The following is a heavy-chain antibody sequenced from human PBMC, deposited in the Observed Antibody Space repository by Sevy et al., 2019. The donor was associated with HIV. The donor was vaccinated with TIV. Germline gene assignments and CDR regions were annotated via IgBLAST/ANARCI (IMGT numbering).Heavy chain of an antibody. D-gene: IGHD3-16*01. V-gene: IGHV3-49*03. CDR2: IRSNTYGGTT. CDR3: TRVRGTSSPYYYYGMDV. J-gene: IGHJ6*02. Sequence: GGCLRLSCTASGFTFGDYAMSWCRQAPGKGLEWVGFIRSNTYGGTTEYAASAKGRFTISRDDSKSIAYLQMNSLKTGDKALYYCTRVRGTSSPYYYYGMDVWGQGTMVTVSS. CDR1: GFTFGDYA.